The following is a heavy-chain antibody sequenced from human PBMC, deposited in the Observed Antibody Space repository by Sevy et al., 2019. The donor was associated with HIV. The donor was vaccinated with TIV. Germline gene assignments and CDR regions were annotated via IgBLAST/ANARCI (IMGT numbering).Heavy chain of an antibody. CDR2: FDPEDDET. Sequence: ASVKVSCKVSGYTLTELSMHWVRQAPGKGLEWRGTFDPEDDETIDAQKFQGRVTMTEDTSTDTAYMELSSLRSEDTAVYYCATTKDYYDSSGYPFDYWGQGTLVTVSS. CDR1: GYTLTELS. D-gene: IGHD3-22*01. CDR3: ATTKDYYDSSGYPFDY. V-gene: IGHV1-24*01. J-gene: IGHJ4*02.